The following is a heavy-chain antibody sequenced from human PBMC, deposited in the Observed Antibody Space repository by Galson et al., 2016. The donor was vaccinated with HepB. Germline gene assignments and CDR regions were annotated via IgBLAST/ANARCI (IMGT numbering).Heavy chain of an antibody. CDR3: ASWGYSSSRYSDY. D-gene: IGHD6-13*01. Sequence: LSLTCTVSGGSISSGGYYWSCIRQHPGKGGEWIGYIYYRGSTYYNPSLRSRVTISADTSKNQFSLKLSSVTAADTAVYYCASWGYSSSRYSDYWGQGTLVTVSS. CDR2: IYYRGST. V-gene: IGHV4-31*03. J-gene: IGHJ4*02. CDR1: GGSISSGGYY.